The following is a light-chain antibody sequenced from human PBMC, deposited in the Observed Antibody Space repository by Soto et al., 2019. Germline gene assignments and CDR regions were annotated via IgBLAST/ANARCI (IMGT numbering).Light chain of an antibody. CDR3: SLYTSTNFVI. J-gene: IGLJ2*01. CDR2: DVS. V-gene: IGLV2-14*01. Sequence: QSALTQPASVSGSPGQSITISCTGSSGDIGDYKYVSWYKQHPGKAPKLMIYDVSNRPSGFSNRFSASKSGNTASLTISGLQAEDEADYYCSLYTSTNFVIFGGGTKLTVL. CDR1: SGDIGDYKY.